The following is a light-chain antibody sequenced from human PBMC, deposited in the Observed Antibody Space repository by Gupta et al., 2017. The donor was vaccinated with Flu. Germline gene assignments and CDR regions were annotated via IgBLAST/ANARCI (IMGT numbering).Light chain of an antibody. Sequence: DIQMTQSPSSLSASVGDRVTITCRASQNIGISLIWYQQKPGMDPKLIIFAATTWQSGVPSRFVGSGCGKNLPLNNNSRQGEDFASEHYHQNHSSPHGTFGQGTKVDIK. CDR1: QNIGIS. V-gene: IGKV1-39*01. J-gene: IGKJ2*02. CDR2: AAT. CDR3: HQNHSSPHGT.